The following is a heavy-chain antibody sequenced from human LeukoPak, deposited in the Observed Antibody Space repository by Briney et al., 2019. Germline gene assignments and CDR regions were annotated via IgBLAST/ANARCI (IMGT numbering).Heavy chain of an antibody. CDR2: ISYDGSKK. CDR1: GFTFSSYG. CDR3: AKDSLRDYYDSSGYYGY. J-gene: IGHJ4*02. D-gene: IGHD3-22*01. V-gene: IGHV3-30*18. Sequence: GGSLRLSCAASGFTFSSYGMHRVRQAPGKGLVGGAVISYDGSKKYYADSVKGRFTSSRDNSKNTLYLQMNSLRAEDTAVYYCAKDSLRDYYDSSGYYGYWGQGTLVTVSS.